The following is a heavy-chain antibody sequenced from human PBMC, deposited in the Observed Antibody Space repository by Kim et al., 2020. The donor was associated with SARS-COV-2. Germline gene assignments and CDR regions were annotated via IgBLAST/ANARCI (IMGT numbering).Heavy chain of an antibody. V-gene: IGHV3-15*01. J-gene: IGHJ4*02. CDR2: IKGKTDGGTT. D-gene: IGHD6-6*01. CDR1: GFTFINAW. CDR3: TTFKGALGSTHDF. Sequence: RGSLRLSCAASGFTFINAWMSWVRQAPGKGLEWVGHIKGKTDGGTTDYAAPVKGRFTISRDDSKNTLYLQMNSLKTEDTAIYYCTTFKGALGSTHDFWGQGTLVTVSS.